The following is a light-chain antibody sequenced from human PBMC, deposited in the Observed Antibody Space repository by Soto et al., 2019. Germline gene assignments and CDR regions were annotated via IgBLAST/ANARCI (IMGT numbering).Light chain of an antibody. J-gene: IGKJ4*01. CDR1: QTMGDW. CDR3: QPYNTHSLT. V-gene: IGKV1-5*03. Sequence: DIQMTQSPSTLSAYVGDRVTITSRASQTMGDWVAWYQQKSGKAPKVLIYKTSSLQSGVPSRFSGSGSGAEFTLTISSLQPDDLATYFCQPYNTHSLTFGGGTKVEIK. CDR2: KTS.